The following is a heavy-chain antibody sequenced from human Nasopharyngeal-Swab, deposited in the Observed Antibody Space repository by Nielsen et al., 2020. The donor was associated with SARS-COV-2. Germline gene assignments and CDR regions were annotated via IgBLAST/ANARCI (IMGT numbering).Heavy chain of an antibody. CDR2: INPNSGST. Sequence: WVRQAPGQGLEWMGRINPNSGSTSYAQKFQGRVTMTRDTSTSTVYMELSSLRSEDTAVYYCAREGPIGYCSGGSCYPFDYWGQGTLVTVSS. J-gene: IGHJ4*02. CDR3: AREGPIGYCSGGSCYPFDY. D-gene: IGHD2-15*01. V-gene: IGHV1-46*01.